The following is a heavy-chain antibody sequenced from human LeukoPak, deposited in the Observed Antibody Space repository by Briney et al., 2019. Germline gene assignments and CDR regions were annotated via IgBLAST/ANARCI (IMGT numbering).Heavy chain of an antibody. CDR3: ARTHNYAYAYYFDY. J-gene: IGHJ4*02. V-gene: IGHV1-18*01. CDR1: GYTFTSYG. Sequence: GASVKVSCKASGYTFTSYGISWVRQAPGQGLEWMGWISAYNGNTNYAQKLQGRVTMTTDTSTSTAYMELRSLRSDDTAVYYCARTHNYAYAYYFDYWGQGTLVTVSS. CDR2: ISAYNGNT. D-gene: IGHD2-2*01.